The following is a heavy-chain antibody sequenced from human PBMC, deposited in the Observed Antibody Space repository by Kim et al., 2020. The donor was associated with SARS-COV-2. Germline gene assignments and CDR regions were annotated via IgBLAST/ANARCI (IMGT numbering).Heavy chain of an antibody. V-gene: IGHV1-69*01. Sequence: ARKFQGRVTITADESTSTAYMELSSLRSEDTAVYYCARVFADNGPPNFDYWGQGTLVTVSS. CDR3: ARVFADNGPPNFDY. J-gene: IGHJ4*02. D-gene: IGHD2-8*01.